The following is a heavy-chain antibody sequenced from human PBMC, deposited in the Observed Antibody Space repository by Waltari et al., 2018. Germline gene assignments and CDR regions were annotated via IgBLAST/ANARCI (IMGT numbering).Heavy chain of an antibody. CDR2: ISYRGVT. V-gene: IGHV4-39*01. Sequence: QLQLQESGPGLVTPSETLSLTCTVSGDSLTSDIYYWGWIRQPPGKGLELIATISYRGVTYYSPSLKSRVTISIDTSKNQFSLKVTSVTAADTAVYYCARQGYCGGDCYSDTWGQGTLVTVSP. CDR1: GDSLTSDIYY. D-gene: IGHD2-21*01. J-gene: IGHJ5*02. CDR3: ARQGYCGGDCYSDT.